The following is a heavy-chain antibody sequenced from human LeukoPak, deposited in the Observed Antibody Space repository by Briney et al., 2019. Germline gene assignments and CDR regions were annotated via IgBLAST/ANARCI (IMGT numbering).Heavy chain of an antibody. V-gene: IGHV3-53*01. J-gene: IGHJ6*02. CDR3: ARDRGYYYYYGMDV. CDR2: IYSGGST. Sequence: PGGSLRLSCAASGLTVSSNYMSWVRQAPGKGLEWVSVIYSGGSTYYADSVKGRFTISRDNSKNTLYLQMNSLRAEDTAVYYCARDRGYYYYYGMDVWGQGTTVTVSS. CDR1: GLTVSSNY. D-gene: IGHD6-13*01.